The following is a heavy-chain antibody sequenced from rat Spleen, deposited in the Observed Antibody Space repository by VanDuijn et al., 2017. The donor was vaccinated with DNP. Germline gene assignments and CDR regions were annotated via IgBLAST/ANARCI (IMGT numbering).Heavy chain of an antibody. CDR2: ISLAGAST. CDR1: GFTFSNYG. D-gene: IGHD1-12*01. CDR3: TRSSSAMRGYYFDY. V-gene: IGHV5-27*01. J-gene: IGHJ2*01. Sequence: EVQLVESGGGLVQPGGSLKLSCAASGFTFSNYGMAWVRQTPTKGLEWVASISLAGASTYYPDSVKGRFTISRDNAKSTLYLQMNSLRSEDTATYYCTRSSSAMRGYYFDYWGQGVMVTVSS.